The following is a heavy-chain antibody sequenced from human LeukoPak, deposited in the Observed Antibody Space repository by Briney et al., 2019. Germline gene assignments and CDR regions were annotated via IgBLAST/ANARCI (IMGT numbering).Heavy chain of an antibody. CDR3: AKDYYDSSGHLGFVDY. J-gene: IGHJ4*02. CDR1: GFTFSRYG. CDR2: ISYGVSDK. Sequence: PGRSLRLSCAASGFTFSRYGMHWVRQAPGKGLEWVSLISYGVSDKYYADSVRGRFTISRDNSKNTLYLQMNSLRAEDTAVYYCAKDYYDSSGHLGFVDYWGQGTLVTVSS. D-gene: IGHD3-22*01. V-gene: IGHV3-30*18.